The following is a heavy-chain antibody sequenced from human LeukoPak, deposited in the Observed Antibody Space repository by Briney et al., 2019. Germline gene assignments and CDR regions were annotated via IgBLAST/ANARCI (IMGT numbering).Heavy chain of an antibody. Sequence: PSETLSLTCTVSGGSITSYYWTWIRQPAGKGLEWIGRVSDTGRAYYNPSLERRVTISLDTSNNRFSLKVTSVTAADTAVYYCARGTDMTPFSGYYSFVYWGQGTLVSVSS. D-gene: IGHD5-12*01. CDR1: GGSITSYY. CDR2: VSDTGRA. CDR3: ARGTDMTPFSGYYSFVY. J-gene: IGHJ4*02. V-gene: IGHV4-4*07.